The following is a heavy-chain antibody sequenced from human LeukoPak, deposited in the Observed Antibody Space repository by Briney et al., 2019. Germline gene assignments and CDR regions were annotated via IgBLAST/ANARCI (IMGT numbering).Heavy chain of an antibody. Sequence: PGGSLRLSCAASGFTFSDYSMNWVRQAPGKGLEWISYISSSSSTIYYADSVKGRFTISRDNAKNSLYLQMNSLRAEDTAVYYCSAGEGYYDSSDYYSAWAFNVWGKGTMVTVSS. CDR1: GFTFSDYS. J-gene: IGHJ3*01. CDR2: ISSSSSTI. D-gene: IGHD3-22*01. CDR3: SAGEGYYDSSDYYSAWAFNV. V-gene: IGHV3-48*04.